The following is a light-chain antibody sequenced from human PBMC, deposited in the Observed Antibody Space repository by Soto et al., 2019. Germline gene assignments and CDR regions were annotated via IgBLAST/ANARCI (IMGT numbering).Light chain of an antibody. J-gene: IGKJ1*01. CDR2: GAS. CDR3: QQYGSSPRT. CDR1: QSVSSSY. Sequence: EIVLTQSPGTLSLSPGERATLSCRASQSVSSSYLAWYQHKPGQAPRLLIYGASSRATGIPDRFSGSGSGTDFTLTISRLEPEDVAVYYCQQYGSSPRTFGQGTTVEIK. V-gene: IGKV3-20*01.